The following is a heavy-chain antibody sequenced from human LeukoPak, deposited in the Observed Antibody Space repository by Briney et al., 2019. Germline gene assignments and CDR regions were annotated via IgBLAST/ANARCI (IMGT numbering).Heavy chain of an antibody. CDR3: AIGELIDCFNF. Sequence: GESLKISCKGSGYTFPNFWIGWVRQMPGKGLEWMGIIYPSDSDTRYSPSFQGQVTISADKSITTAYLQWDSLKASDTAIYYCAIGELIDCFNFWGQGTVVTVSS. V-gene: IGHV5-51*01. CDR2: IYPSDSDT. J-gene: IGHJ4*02. CDR1: GYTFPNFW. D-gene: IGHD2-21*01.